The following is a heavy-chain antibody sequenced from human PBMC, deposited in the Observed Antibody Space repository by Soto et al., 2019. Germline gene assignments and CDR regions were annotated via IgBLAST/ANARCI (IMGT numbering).Heavy chain of an antibody. CDR2: IGAAGDT. J-gene: IGHJ4*02. Sequence: PGGSLRLSCAASGFTFSNYAMHWVRQPTGKGLEWVSGIGAAGDTYYPGSVKGRFTISRENAKNSLYLQMNSLRAGDTAVYYCAAGGVTSVAQFEYWGQGTLVTVSS. CDR1: GFTFSNYA. V-gene: IGHV3-13*01. CDR3: AAGGVTSVAQFEY. D-gene: IGHD3-16*01.